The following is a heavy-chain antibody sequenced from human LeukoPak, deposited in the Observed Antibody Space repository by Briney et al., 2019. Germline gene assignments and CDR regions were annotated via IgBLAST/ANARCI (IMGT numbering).Heavy chain of an antibody. D-gene: IGHD6-13*01. CDR2: IYPGDSDI. CDR3: ARHEAAAGRSSAYYDMDV. V-gene: IGHV5-51*01. CDR1: GYSFTSYW. Sequence: GESLKISCKGSGYSFTSYWIGWVRQMPGKGLEWMGIIYPGDSDIRYSPSFQGQVTISADKSISTAYLQWSSLEASDTAIYYCARHEAAAGRSSAYYDMDVWGKGTTVTVSS. J-gene: IGHJ6*04.